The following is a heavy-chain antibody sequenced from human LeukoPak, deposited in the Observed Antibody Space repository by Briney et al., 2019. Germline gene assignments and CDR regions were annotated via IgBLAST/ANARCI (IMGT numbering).Heavy chain of an antibody. D-gene: IGHD2-8*01. CDR3: AKDTPIGKYCTNGVCSPFDY. J-gene: IGHJ4*02. V-gene: IGHV3-23*01. CDR1: GFTFSSYA. CDR2: ISDSGDYT. Sequence: GGSLTLSCAGSGFTFSSYAMSWVRQAPGQGLEWVSVISDSGDYTSYADSVRGRFTISRDNSRNTLHLQMISLRPEDTAVYYCAKDTPIGKYCTNGVCSPFDYWGQGTLVTVSS.